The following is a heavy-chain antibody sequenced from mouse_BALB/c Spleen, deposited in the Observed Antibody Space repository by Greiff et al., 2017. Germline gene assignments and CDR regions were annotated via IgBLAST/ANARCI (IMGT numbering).Heavy chain of an antibody. D-gene: IGHD1-1*01. CDR3: ARDEPNYYGSSYYAMDY. Sequence: QVQLKESGPGLVAPSQSLSITCTVSGFSLTSYGVHWVRQPPGKGLEWLGVIWAGGSTNYNSALMSRLSISKDNSKSQVFLKMNSLQTDDTAMYYCARDEPNYYGSSYYAMDYWGQGTSVTVSS. CDR2: IWAGGST. CDR1: GFSLTSYG. J-gene: IGHJ4*01. V-gene: IGHV2-9*02.